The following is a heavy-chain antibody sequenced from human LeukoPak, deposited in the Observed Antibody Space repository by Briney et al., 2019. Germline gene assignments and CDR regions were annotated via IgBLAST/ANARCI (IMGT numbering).Heavy chain of an antibody. CDR2: ISGGGDST. J-gene: IGHJ4*02. CDR1: GFTFSSSA. Sequence: GGSLRLSCAASGFTFSSSAMTWVRQAPGKGLEWVSAISGGGDSTYYADSVKGRFTISRDNSKNTLFLQMNSLRAEDTAVYYCAKDRTYRYFDYWGQGTLVTVSS. D-gene: IGHD3-16*02. CDR3: AKDRTYRYFDY. V-gene: IGHV3-23*01.